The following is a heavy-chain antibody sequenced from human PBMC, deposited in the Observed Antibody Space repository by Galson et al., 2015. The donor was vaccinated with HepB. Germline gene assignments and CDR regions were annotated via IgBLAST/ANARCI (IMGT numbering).Heavy chain of an antibody. CDR3: ERGFWSSTSCWAFDI. V-gene: IGHV1-3*01. J-gene: IGHJ3*02. D-gene: IGHD2-2*01. CDR1: GYTFTSYA. CDR2: INAGKGKT. Sequence: SVKVSCKASGYTFTSYAMHWVRQAPGQRLEWMGWINAGKGKTKYSQKFQGRVTITRNTSASTAYMELSSLRSEDTDVYYCERGFWSSTSCWAFDIWGQGTLVTVSS.